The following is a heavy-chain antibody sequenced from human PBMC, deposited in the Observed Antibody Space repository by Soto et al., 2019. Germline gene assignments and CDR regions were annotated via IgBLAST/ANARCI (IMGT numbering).Heavy chain of an antibody. J-gene: IGHJ5*02. CDR2: IGGGGVPT. V-gene: IGHV3-23*01. Sequence: GGSLRLSCASSGFTFSNYAMSWVRQAPGKGLEWVSAIGGGGVPTYHADSVKGRFTISRDNSKNTLYLQMNSLRAEDTAVYYCAKGPGQPRHCFDPWGLGTLVTVSS. CDR3: AKGPGQPRHCFDP. D-gene: IGHD2-15*01. CDR1: GFTFSNYA.